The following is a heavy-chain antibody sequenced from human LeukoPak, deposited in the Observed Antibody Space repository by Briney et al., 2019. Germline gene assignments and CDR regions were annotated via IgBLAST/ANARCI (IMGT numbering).Heavy chain of an antibody. D-gene: IGHD1-26*01. V-gene: IGHV1-2*06. CDR3: ASWEVGATTGNWFDP. Sequence: ASVKLSCXASGYTFTGYYMHWVRQAPGQGLEWMERINPNSGGTSYAQKFQGRVTMTRDTSISTAYMELSRLRSDGTAVYYCASWEVGATTGNWFDPWGQGTLVTVSS. CDR1: GYTFTGYY. CDR2: INPNSGGT. J-gene: IGHJ5*02.